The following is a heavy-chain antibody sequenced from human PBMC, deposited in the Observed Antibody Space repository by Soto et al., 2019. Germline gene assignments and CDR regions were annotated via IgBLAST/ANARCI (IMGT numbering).Heavy chain of an antibody. D-gene: IGHD5-12*01. CDR1: CGSISSYY. V-gene: IGHV4-59*01. CDR3: AREERWLQFYAFDI. J-gene: IGHJ3*02. Sequence: SETLSLTCTVSCGSISSYYWSWIRQPPGKGLEWIGYIYYSGSTNYNPSLKSRVTISVDTSKNQFSLKLSSVTAADTAVYYCAREERWLQFYAFDIWGQGTMVTVSS. CDR2: IYYSGST.